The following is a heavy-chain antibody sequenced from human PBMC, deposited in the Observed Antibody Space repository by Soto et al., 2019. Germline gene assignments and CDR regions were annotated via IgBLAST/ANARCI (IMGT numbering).Heavy chain of an antibody. D-gene: IGHD3-9*01. V-gene: IGHV2-5*01. CDR1: GFSLSTSGVG. CDR2: IYWNDDK. J-gene: IGHJ5*02. Sequence: QITLKESGPTLVKPTQTLTLTCTFSGFSLSTSGVGVGWIRQPPGKALEWLALIYWNDDKRYSPSLKSRLTITKDTSKNLVVLTTTNMDPVDTATYYCTHRPPLLSLIFDWFDTWGQGTLVTVSS. CDR3: THRPPLLSLIFDWFDT.